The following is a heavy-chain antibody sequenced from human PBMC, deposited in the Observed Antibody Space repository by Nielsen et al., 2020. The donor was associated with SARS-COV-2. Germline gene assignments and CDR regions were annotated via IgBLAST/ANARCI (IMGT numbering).Heavy chain of an antibody. Sequence: GESLKISCTTSGLTFSSSIMAWVRQAPGKGLEWCSSIHGSGDETHYAGFAKDRFTISRDNSQNTVYLQMNSLRAEDTAIYYCAKEVWFGELLTLDYWGQGALVTVSS. CDR2: IHGSGDET. D-gene: IGHD3-10*01. J-gene: IGHJ4*02. CDR3: AKEVWFGELLTLDY. V-gene: IGHV3-23*01. CDR1: GLTFSSSI.